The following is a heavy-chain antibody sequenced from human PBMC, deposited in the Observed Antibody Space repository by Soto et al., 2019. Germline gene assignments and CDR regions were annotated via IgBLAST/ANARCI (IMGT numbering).Heavy chain of an antibody. D-gene: IGHD3-22*01. CDR3: ASASTMMFLAPAY. CDR2: ISAYSGDT. Sequence: GSVQVSCKASGYSFSNYPIAWVRRAPGQGLEWMGWISAYSGDTNYAQKFQGRVTMTRDTSTTTAYLELRSLRSDDTAVYYCASASTMMFLAPAYWGQGTLDTVS. J-gene: IGHJ4*02. V-gene: IGHV1-18*01. CDR1: GYSFSNYP.